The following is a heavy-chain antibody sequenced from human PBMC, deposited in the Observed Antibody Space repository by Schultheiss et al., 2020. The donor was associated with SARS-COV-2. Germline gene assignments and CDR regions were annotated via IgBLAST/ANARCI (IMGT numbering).Heavy chain of an antibody. CDR1: GFTFSSYA. J-gene: IGHJ2*01. V-gene: IGHV3-23*01. Sequence: GESLKISCAASGFTFSSYAMSWVRQAPGKGLEWVSYISSSGSTIYYADSVKGRFTISRDNSKNTLYLQMNSLRAEDTAVYYCARDDSSSLWGRGTLVTVSS. CDR2: ISSSGSTI. CDR3: ARDDSSSL. D-gene: IGHD6-6*01.